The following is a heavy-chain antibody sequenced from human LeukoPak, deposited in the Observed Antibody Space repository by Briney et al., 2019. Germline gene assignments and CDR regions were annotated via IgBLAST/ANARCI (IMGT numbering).Heavy chain of an antibody. J-gene: IGHJ6*04. CDR2: INPSGGSR. CDR3: AREYGASGPYYGMDV. D-gene: IGHD3-10*01. Sequence: ASVKVSCKASGYTFTSYYMHWVRQAPGQGLEWMGIINPSGGSRSYAQKFQGRVTMTRDTSTSTVYMELSSLRSEGTAVYYCAREYGASGPYYGMDVWGKGTTVTVSS. CDR1: GYTFTSYY. V-gene: IGHV1-46*01.